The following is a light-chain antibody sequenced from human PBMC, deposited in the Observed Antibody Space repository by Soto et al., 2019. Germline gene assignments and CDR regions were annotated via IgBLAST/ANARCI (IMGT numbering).Light chain of an antibody. CDR3: QQRSNWPLT. CDR2: DAS. J-gene: IGKJ4*01. CDR1: QSVSKY. Sequence: EIVLTQSPPTLSLSPGERATLACRASQSVSKYLAWYQQKPGQAPRLLIFDASNRASGIPARFSGSGSGADFTLNISSLEPEDFAIYYCQQRSNWPLTFGGGTKVEIK. V-gene: IGKV3-11*01.